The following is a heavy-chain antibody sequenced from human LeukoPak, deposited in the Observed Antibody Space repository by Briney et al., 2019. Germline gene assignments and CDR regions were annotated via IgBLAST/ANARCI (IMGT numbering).Heavy chain of an antibody. CDR2: FYSGGSA. CDR3: ATPGGSGDYPYPTYFNY. V-gene: IGHV3-53*01. D-gene: IGHD3-10*01. J-gene: IGHJ4*02. Sequence: GSLRLSCAASGFTFSSYDMHWVRQAPGKGLEWVSVFYSGGSAYYADSVKGRFTISRDLSTNTLFLQMISLRAEDTAVYYCATPGGSGDYPYPTYFNYWGQGTLITVSS. CDR1: GFTFSSYD.